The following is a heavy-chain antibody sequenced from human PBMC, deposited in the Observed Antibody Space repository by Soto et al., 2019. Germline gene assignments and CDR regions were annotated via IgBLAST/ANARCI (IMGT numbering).Heavy chain of an antibody. J-gene: IGHJ4*02. CDR1: GGSISSYY. V-gene: IGHV4-59*01. CDR2: IYYSGGT. CDR3: ARGVLASRIVVVPAAANPHYFDY. Sequence: SETLSLTCTVSGGSISSYYWSWIRQPPGKGLEWIGYIYYSGGTNYNPSLKSRVTISVDTSKNQFSLKLSSVTAADTAVYYCARGVLASRIVVVPAAANPHYFDYWGQGTLVTVSS. D-gene: IGHD2-2*01.